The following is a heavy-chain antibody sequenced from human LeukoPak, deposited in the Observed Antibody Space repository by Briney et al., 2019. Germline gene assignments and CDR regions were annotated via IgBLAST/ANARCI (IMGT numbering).Heavy chain of an antibody. CDR1: GVSISSSNSY. D-gene: IGHD6-13*01. CDR3: ARATYTSSWIDY. CDR2: IYYSGST. V-gene: IGHV4-39*01. J-gene: IGHJ4*02. Sequence: SETLSLTCTVSGVSISSSNSYWGWIRQPPGKGLEWIGSIYYSGSTYYNPSLKSRVTISVDTSTNQFSLKLSSVTAADTAVYYCARATYTSSWIDYWGQGTLVTVSS.